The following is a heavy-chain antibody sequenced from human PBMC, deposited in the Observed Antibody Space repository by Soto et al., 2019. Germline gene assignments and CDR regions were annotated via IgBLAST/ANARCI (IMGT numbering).Heavy chain of an antibody. D-gene: IGHD5-12*01. CDR3: ARDDSRGYSGYDIDY. J-gene: IGHJ4*02. Sequence: QVQLVESGGGVVQPGRSLRLSCAASGFTFSAYAMHWVRQAPGKGLEWVAVMWFDGSHTYYAGSVKGRFAISRDNSKNTLYLKMNRLRVEDTAVYYCARDDSRGYSGYDIDYWGQGTLVTVSS. V-gene: IGHV3-33*01. CDR2: MWFDGSHT. CDR1: GFTFSAYA.